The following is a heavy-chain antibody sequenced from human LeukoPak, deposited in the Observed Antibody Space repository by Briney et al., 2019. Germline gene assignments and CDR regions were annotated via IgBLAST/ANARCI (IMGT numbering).Heavy chain of an antibody. CDR2: IYHSGST. V-gene: IGHV4-30-2*01. CDR3: ARELYSGYDPGQYDY. D-gene: IGHD5-12*01. CDR1: GGSISSGGYS. Sequence: SETLSLTCAVSGGSISSGGYSWSWIRQPPGKGLEWIGYIYHSGSTYYNPSLKSRVTISVDRSKNQFSLKLSSVTAADTAVYYCARELYSGYDPGQYDYWGQGTLVTVS. J-gene: IGHJ4*02.